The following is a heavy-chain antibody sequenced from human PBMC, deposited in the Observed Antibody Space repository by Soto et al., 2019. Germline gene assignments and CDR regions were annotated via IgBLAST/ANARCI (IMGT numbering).Heavy chain of an antibody. CDR2: IYYGEST. V-gene: IGHV4-39*01. J-gene: IGHJ4*02. CDR3: ARHNTGFASSWLFDY. Sequence: QLQLRESGPGLVKPSETLSLTCNVSGGSISSTSNYWGWIRQPPGKGLEWIGSIYYGESTFYNPSLKRRVTISGDASKNQFSLTLTSVTAADTAVYYCARHNTGFASSWLFDYWGQGILVTVSS. D-gene: IGHD6-13*01. CDR1: GGSISSTSNY.